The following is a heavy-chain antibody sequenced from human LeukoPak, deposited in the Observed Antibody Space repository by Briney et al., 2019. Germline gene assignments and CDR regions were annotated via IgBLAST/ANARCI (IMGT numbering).Heavy chain of an antibody. J-gene: IGHJ5*02. Sequence: SETLSLTCTVSGGSISSGSYYWSWIRQPAGKGPEWIGRIYTSGSTNYNPSLKSRVTISVDTSKNQFSLKLSSVTAADTAVHYCARGQLRFLEWLSFNWFDPWGQGTLVTVSS. CDR3: ARGQLRFLEWLSFNWFDP. CDR2: IYTSGST. V-gene: IGHV4-61*02. CDR1: GGSISSGSYY. D-gene: IGHD3-3*01.